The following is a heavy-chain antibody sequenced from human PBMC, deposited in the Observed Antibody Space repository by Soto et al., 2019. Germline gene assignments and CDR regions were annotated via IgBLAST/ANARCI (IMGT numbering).Heavy chain of an antibody. J-gene: IGHJ4*02. V-gene: IGHV4-31*03. CDR1: GGSISSGGYY. Sequence: QVQLQESGPGLVKPSQTLSLTCTVSGGSISSGGYYWSWIRQHPEKGLEWIGYIYYSGSTYYNPSLNSRVTISVDTPKNQCSLKLSSVTAADTAVYYCARDVDGDYSGGVLDYWGQGTLVTVSS. CDR2: IYYSGST. CDR3: ARDVDGDYSGGVLDY. D-gene: IGHD4-17*01.